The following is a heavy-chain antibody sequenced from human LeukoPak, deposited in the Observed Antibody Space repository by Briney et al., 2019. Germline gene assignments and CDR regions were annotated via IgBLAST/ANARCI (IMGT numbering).Heavy chain of an antibody. V-gene: IGHV1-18*04. J-gene: IGHJ6*04. CDR2: ISAYNGNT. Sequence: GASVKVSCMASGYTFTSYGISWVRQAPGQGPEWMGWISAYNGNTNYAQKLQGRVTMTTDTSTSTAYMELRSLRSDDTAVYYCARDDDGDEDYYYYGMDVWGKGTTVTVSS. CDR1: GYTFTSYG. D-gene: IGHD4-17*01. CDR3: ARDDDGDEDYYYYGMDV.